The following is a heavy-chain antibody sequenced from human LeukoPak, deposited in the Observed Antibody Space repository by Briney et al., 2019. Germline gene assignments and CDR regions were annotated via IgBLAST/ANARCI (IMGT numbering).Heavy chain of an antibody. J-gene: IGHJ4*02. CDR2: INPSGGST. D-gene: IGHD3-10*01. CDR3: ARERSIRGVIKYFDY. Sequence: ASVKVSCKASGYTFTSYYMHWVRQAPGQGLEWMGIINPSGGSTSYAQKFQGRVTMTRDMSTSTVYMELSSLRSEDTAVYYCARERSIRGVIKYFDYWGQGTLVTVSS. V-gene: IGHV1-46*01. CDR1: GYTFTSYY.